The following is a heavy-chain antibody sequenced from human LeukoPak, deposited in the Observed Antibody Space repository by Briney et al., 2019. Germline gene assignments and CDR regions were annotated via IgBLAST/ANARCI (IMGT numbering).Heavy chain of an antibody. D-gene: IGHD3-10*01. Sequence: GGSLRLSCAASGFTLNNYGINWVRQAPGKGPEWVSFISRSSSYIFYADSVKGRFTTSRDNAKNSLYLQMNSLRAEDTAVYYCARTYASGSRRYWYFDLWGRGTLVTV. CDR3: ARTYASGSRRYWYFDL. CDR1: GFTLNNYG. CDR2: ISRSSSYI. J-gene: IGHJ2*01. V-gene: IGHV3-21*01.